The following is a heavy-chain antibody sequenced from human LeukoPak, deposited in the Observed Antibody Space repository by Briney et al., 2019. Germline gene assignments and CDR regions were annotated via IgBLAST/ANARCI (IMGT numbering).Heavy chain of an antibody. CDR1: GYTFTSYG. Sequence: ASVTVSCKASGYTFTSYGISWVRQAPGQGLEWMGWISAYNGNTNYAQKLQGRVTMTTDTSTNTVYMELRSMRSDDTAVYYCARDLGLADPDYWGQGTLVTVSS. CDR2: ISAYNGNT. J-gene: IGHJ4*02. CDR3: ARDLGLADPDY. V-gene: IGHV1-18*01.